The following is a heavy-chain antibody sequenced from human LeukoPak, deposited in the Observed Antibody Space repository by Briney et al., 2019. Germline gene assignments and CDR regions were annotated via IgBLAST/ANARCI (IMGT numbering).Heavy chain of an antibody. J-gene: IGHJ4*02. CDR3: ARGSLWFAEERAPGGSN. CDR1: GYTFTSYY. CDR2: INPSGGST. Sequence: ASVKVSCKASGYTFTSYYMHWVRQAPGQGLEWMGIINPSGGSTSYAQKFQGRVTMTRDTSTSTVYMELSSLRSEDTAVYYCARGSLWFAEERAPGGSNWGQGTLVTVSS. D-gene: IGHD3-10*01. V-gene: IGHV1-46*01.